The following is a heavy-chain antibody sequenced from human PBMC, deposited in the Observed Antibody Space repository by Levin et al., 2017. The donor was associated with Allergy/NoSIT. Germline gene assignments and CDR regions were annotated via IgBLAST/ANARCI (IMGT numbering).Heavy chain of an antibody. D-gene: IGHD3-10*01. CDR2: INHGGAT. J-gene: IGHJ4*02. CDR1: GGSFTSYY. Sequence: SETLSLTCAVYGGSFTSYYWSWIRQPPGKRLEWIGEINHGGATDYNPSLMSRVTISIDTSKNQFSLRWGSVNAADTAGYYGARHWYCYGSGPWRPFDYWCRATLVAVSS. V-gene: IGHV4-34*01. CDR3: ARHWYCYGSGPWRPFDY.